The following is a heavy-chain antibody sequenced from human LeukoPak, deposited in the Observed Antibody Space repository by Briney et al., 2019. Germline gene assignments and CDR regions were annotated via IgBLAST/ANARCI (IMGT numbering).Heavy chain of an antibody. V-gene: IGHV3-23*01. J-gene: IGHJ4*02. CDR2: LNYNGGNT. D-gene: IGHD1-26*01. CDR1: GFTFSTYA. Sequence: GGSLRLSCAASGFTFSTYAMTWLRQAPGKGLEWVSALNYNGGNTYYADSVKGRFTISRDNSKNTLYLQMNSLRAEDTAVYYCAKDEQENYYGPLGYWGQGTLVTVSS. CDR3: AKDEQENYYGPLGY.